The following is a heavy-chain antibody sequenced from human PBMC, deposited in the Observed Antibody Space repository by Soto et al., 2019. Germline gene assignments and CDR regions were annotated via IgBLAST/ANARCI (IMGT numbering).Heavy chain of an antibody. Sequence: PSETLSLTCAVYGGSLSGYYWSWIRQPPGKALEWIGEFSHSGNPNYNPSLKGRVTISVDTSKSQLFLNLSSVTAADTAMYYCARHHVRGRTIAGAAEFWGQGTLVTVS. D-gene: IGHD1-26*01. CDR3: ARHHVRGRTIAGAAEF. V-gene: IGHV4-34*01. J-gene: IGHJ4*02. CDR2: FSHSGNP. CDR1: GGSLSGYY.